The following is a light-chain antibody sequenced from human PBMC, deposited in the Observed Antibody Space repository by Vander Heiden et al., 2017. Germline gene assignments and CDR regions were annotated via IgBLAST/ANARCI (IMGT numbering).Light chain of an antibody. CDR2: RNT. CDR3: QVWDNDTAV. Sequence: SYELTQPLSVSVALGQTARITCGGNNIGNKEVYWYQQKAGQAPVLVIYRNTNRPSGIPERLSGSNSGNKATLSISKAEVEDEADYHCQVWDNDTAVFGGGTKLTVL. J-gene: IGLJ3*02. CDR1: NIGNKE. V-gene: IGLV3-9*01.